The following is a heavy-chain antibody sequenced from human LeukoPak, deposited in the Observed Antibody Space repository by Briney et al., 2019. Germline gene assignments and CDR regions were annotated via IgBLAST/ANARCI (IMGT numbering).Heavy chain of an antibody. CDR2: ISSSSSYI. D-gene: IGHD3-3*01. V-gene: IGHV3-21*01. Sequence: GGSLRLSCAASGFTFSSYSMNWVRQAPGKGLEWVSSISSSSSYIYYADSVKGRFTISRDNAKNSLYLQMNSLRAEDTAVYYCARVSDFWSGYYSCYMDVWGKGTTVTVSS. CDR1: GFTFSSYS. J-gene: IGHJ6*03. CDR3: ARVSDFWSGYYSCYMDV.